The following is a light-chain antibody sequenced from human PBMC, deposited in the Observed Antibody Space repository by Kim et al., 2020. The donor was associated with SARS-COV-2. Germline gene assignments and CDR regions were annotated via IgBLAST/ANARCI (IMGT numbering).Light chain of an antibody. CDR1: QDASNY. CDR3: QKYNNAPFT. Sequence: ASVGDRVTLTCRASQDASNYLAWYQQKPGKVPRLLIYAASTMPSGIPSRFSGSGSGTDFTLTISGLQPEDVGTYYCQKYNNAPFTFGPGTKVDIK. J-gene: IGKJ3*01. V-gene: IGKV1-27*01. CDR2: AAS.